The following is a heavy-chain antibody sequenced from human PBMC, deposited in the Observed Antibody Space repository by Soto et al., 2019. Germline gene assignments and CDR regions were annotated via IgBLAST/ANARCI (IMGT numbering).Heavy chain of an antibody. V-gene: IGHV3-23*01. Sequence: EVQLLESGGGLVQPGGSLRLSCAASGFTFSSYAMSWVRQAPGKGLEWVSSIRGSGGSTNYADSVKGRFTISRDNSKNPLYLSMNSLRVEDTAVYYCANACRMTIFGVVIETPGDGFDIWGQGTMVTVSS. J-gene: IGHJ3*02. CDR1: GFTFSSYA. CDR2: IRGSGGST. CDR3: ANACRMTIFGVVIETPGDGFDI. D-gene: IGHD3-3*01.